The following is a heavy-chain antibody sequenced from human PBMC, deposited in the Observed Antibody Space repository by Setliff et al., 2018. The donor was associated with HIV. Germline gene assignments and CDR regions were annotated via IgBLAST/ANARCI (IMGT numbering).Heavy chain of an antibody. Sequence: GGSLRLSCAASGFTFSDYYMSWIRQAPGKGLEWVSYITSSGSTIYYADSVKGRFTISRDNAKSSLYLQMNSLRAEDTGFYYCARDPYWLEGYFDYWGPGTLVTVSS. CDR2: ITSSGSTI. CDR1: GFTFSDYY. D-gene: IGHD6-19*01. CDR3: ARDPYWLEGYFDY. J-gene: IGHJ4*02. V-gene: IGHV3-11*04.